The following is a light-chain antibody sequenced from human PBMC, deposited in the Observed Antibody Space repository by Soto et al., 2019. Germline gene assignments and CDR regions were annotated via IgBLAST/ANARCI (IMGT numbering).Light chain of an antibody. CDR2: EVS. V-gene: IGLV2-14*01. CDR3: SSYTSSSTPYV. Sequence: QSALTQPASVSGSPGQSITISCTGTSSDVGGYNYVSWYQQHPGKAPKLMIYEVSNRPSGVSNRFSGSKSGNTACLTISGLQAEAEANYYCSSYTSSSTPYVFGTGTKLTVL. J-gene: IGLJ1*01. CDR1: SSDVGGYNY.